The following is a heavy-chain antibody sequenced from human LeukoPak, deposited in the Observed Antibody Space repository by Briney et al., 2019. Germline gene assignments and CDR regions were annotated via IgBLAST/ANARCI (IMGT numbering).Heavy chain of an antibody. CDR1: GFTFSSYG. J-gene: IGHJ3*02. V-gene: IGHV3-30*18. CDR2: ISYDGSNK. Sequence: GGSLRLSCAASGFTFSSYGMHWVRQAPGKGLEWVAVISYDGSNKYYADSVKGRFTISRDNSKNTLYLQMNSLRAEDTAVYYCAKGRQAGWNDHAFDIWGQGTMVTVSS. D-gene: IGHD1-1*01. CDR3: AKGRQAGWNDHAFDI.